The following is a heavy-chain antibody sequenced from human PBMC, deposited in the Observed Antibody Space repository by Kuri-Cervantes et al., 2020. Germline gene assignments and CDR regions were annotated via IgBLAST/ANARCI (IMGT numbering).Heavy chain of an antibody. CDR1: GFTFSSYG. Sequence: GESLKISCAASGFTFSSYGMHWVRQAPGKGLEWVAVISYDGSNKYYADSVKGRFTISRDNAKNSLYLQMNSLRAEDTAVYYCAKEGDYGDYVDYWGQGTLVTVSS. J-gene: IGHJ4*02. D-gene: IGHD4-17*01. CDR2: ISYDGSNK. CDR3: AKEGDYGDYVDY. V-gene: IGHV3-30*18.